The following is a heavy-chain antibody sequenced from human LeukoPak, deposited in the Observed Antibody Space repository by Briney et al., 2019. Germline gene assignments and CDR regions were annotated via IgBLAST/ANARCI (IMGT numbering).Heavy chain of an antibody. CDR2: IYYSGST. CDR1: GGSISSSSYY. V-gene: IGHV4-39*01. Sequence: SETLSLTCNVSGGSISSSSYYWDWIRQPPGKGLEWIGNIYYSGSTTYNPSLKSRVTISVDTSKNQFSLKLNAVTAADTAVYYCARVGSGSYLNYYYYIDVWGKGTTVTVSS. D-gene: IGHD1-26*01. J-gene: IGHJ6*03. CDR3: ARVGSGSYLNYYYYIDV.